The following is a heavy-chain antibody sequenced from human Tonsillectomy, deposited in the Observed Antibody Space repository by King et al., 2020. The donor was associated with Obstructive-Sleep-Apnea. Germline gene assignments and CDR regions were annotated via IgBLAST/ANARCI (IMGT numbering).Heavy chain of an antibody. CDR1: GFTVRSYA. V-gene: IGHV3-30-3*01. CDR2: ISDDGSNK. D-gene: IGHD3-9*01. J-gene: IGHJ1*01. CDR3: AKAPTYYDILTDPPMD. Sequence: LGQAGGGVVQPGRARRLSWGDSGFTVRSYAMHWGRKARGKGMEWGGGISDDGSNKYYADSVKGRFTISRDNSKNTLYLQMNSLRAEDTAVYYCAKAPTYYDILTDPPMDWGQGTLVTVSS.